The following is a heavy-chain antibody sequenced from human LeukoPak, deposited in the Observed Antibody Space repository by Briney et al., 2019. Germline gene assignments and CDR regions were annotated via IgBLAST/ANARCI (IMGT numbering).Heavy chain of an antibody. J-gene: IGHJ5*02. Sequence: SETLSLTCVVSGYSISSGYQWAWIRQSPGEGLEWIGSIYHSGSAHYNPSLKSRVTISVETSKNQFSLNLYSVTAADTAVYYCARDPRWLTPDCTSTSCYENYFDPWGQGNLVTVSS. CDR3: ARDPRWLTPDCTSTSCYENYFDP. CDR2: IYHSGSA. V-gene: IGHV4-38-2*02. CDR1: GYSISSGYQ. D-gene: IGHD2-2*01.